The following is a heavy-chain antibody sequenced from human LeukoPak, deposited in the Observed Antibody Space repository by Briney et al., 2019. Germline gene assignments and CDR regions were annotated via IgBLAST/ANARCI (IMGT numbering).Heavy chain of an antibody. D-gene: IGHD4-17*01. CDR2: IYHNGST. V-gene: IGHV4-38-2*01. CDR1: GYSISSGYY. J-gene: IGHJ6*04. Sequence: SETLSLTCAVSGYSISSGYYWGWIRQPPGKGLEWIGSIYHNGSTYYNPSLKSRVTISVDTSKNQFSLKLSSVTAADTAVYYCARSGGDYVSYYYYYGMDVWGKGTTVTVSS. CDR3: ARSGGDYVSYYYYYGMDV.